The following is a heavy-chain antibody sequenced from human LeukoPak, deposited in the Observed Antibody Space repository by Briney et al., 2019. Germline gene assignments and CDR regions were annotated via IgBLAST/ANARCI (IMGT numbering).Heavy chain of an antibody. J-gene: IGHJ4*02. V-gene: IGHV4-59*12. CDR1: GGSISSYY. Sequence: PSETLSLTCTVSGGSISSYYWGWIRQPPGKGLEWIGYIYYSGSTNYNSSFKSRVTISIDTSKNQFSLKLSSVTAADTAVYYCASFPKRSYTRYYFDYWGQGTLVTVSS. D-gene: IGHD1-26*01. CDR3: ASFPKRSYTRYYFDY. CDR2: IYYSGST.